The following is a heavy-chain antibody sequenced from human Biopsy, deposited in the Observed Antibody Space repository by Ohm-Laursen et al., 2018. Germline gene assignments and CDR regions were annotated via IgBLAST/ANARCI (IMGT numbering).Heavy chain of an antibody. CDR1: GFTFDYYA. V-gene: IGHV3-9*01. CDR3: AKDLGQVTAAIGY. J-gene: IGHJ4*02. Sequence: SLRLSCAASGFTFDYYAMHWVRQAPGKGLEWVSGITWNSGSIGYADSVKGRFSIFRDNARHSLYLQMNSLRAEDTALYYCAKDLGQVTAAIGYWGQGTLVTVSS. D-gene: IGHD2-21*02. CDR2: ITWNSGSI.